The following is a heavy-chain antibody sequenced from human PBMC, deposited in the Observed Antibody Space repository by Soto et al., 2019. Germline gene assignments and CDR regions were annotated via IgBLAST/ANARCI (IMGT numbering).Heavy chain of an antibody. D-gene: IGHD2-2*01. CDR2: ISRSGNST. J-gene: IGHJ4*02. CDR1: GLSFSSYT. CDR3: AQDAKILDWVPTSYYFDF. V-gene: IGHV3-23*01. Sequence: EVQVLESGGGLAQPGRSLRLSCAVSGLSFSSYTMTWVRQSPGKGLEWVSSISRSGNSTYSADSVRGRFTISRDNSKNTLYLQMNSLRAEDTAVYYCAQDAKILDWVPTSYYFDFWGQGTLVTVSS.